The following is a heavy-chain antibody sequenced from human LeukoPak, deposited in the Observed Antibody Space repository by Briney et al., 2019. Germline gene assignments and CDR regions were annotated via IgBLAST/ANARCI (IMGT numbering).Heavy chain of an antibody. CDR3: ARGSYLHYLEWLFDY. J-gene: IGHJ4*02. Sequence: PLASVKVSCKASGYRFTTYGISWVRQAPGQGLEWMGWIGTYNGNTNYAQKFQGRVTMTTDTSTSTVYMELRSLRSDDTAVYYCARGSYLHYLEWLFDYWGQGTLGTVSS. CDR1: GYRFTTYG. V-gene: IGHV1-18*01. D-gene: IGHD3-3*01. CDR2: IGTYNGNT.